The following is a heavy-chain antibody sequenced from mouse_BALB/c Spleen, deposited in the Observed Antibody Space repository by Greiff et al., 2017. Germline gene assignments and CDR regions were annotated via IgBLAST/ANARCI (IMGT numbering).Heavy chain of an antibody. CDR2: ISSGGST. Sequence: EVMLVESGGGLVKPGGSLKLSCAASGFTFSSYAMSWVRQTPEKRLEWVASISSGGSTYYPDSVKGRFTISRDNARNILYLQMSSLRSEDTAMYYCARMGDYDYFDYWGQGTTRTVSS. J-gene: IGHJ2*01. D-gene: IGHD2-4*01. V-gene: IGHV5-6-5*01. CDR1: GFTFSSYA. CDR3: ARMGDYDYFDY.